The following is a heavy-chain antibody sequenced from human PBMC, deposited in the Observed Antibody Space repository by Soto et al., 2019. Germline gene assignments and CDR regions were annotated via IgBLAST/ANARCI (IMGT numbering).Heavy chain of an antibody. D-gene: IGHD1-20*01. CDR3: ARDPRSITGTTSSEDFQH. CDR1: GGTFSGYA. Sequence: QAQLMQSGAEVKKPGSSVKVSCKASGGTFSGYAINWVRQAPGQGLEWMGGLIPLLGITDYGQKFQSRITIAADESTGTAYMDLRGLRSEDTAVYYCARDPRSITGTTSSEDFQHWGQGTLVSVSS. V-gene: IGHV1-69*01. CDR2: LIPLLGIT. J-gene: IGHJ1*01.